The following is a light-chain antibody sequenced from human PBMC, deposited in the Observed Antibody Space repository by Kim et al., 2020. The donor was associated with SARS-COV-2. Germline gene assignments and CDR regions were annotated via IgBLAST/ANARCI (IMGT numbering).Light chain of an antibody. CDR3: SSYVGSRSWV. Sequence: QSALTQPPSASGSPGQSVTISCTGTSSDVGGYNYVSWYQQHPGRAPILIIYEVVKRPSGVPGRFAGSRSGNTASLTVSGLQAEDEADYYCSSYVGSRSWVFGGGTKVTVL. V-gene: IGLV2-8*01. J-gene: IGLJ3*02. CDR1: SSDVGGYNY. CDR2: EVV.